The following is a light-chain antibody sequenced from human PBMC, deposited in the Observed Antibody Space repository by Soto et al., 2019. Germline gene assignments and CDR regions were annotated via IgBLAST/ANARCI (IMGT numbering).Light chain of an antibody. J-gene: IGKJ1*01. CDR2: KAS. Sequence: DMQMTQSPSTLSASVGDRVTITCRASQSINKWLAWYQQKPGKAPKLLIYKASTLEIGVPSRFSGSGSGTELTLTISNLQPDAIATYYCQQYGNFWTFGPGTKVEIK. CDR1: QSINKW. V-gene: IGKV1-5*03. CDR3: QQYGNFWT.